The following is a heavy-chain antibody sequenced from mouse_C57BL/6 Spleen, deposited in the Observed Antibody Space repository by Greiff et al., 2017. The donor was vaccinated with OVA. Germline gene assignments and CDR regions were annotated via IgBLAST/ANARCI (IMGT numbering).Heavy chain of an antibody. Sequence: QVQLQQSGAELVKPGASVKISCKASGYAFSSYWMNWVKQRPGKGLEWIGQIYPGDGDTNYNGKFKGKATLTADKSSSTAYMQLSSLTSEDSAVYFCARSNDYDEDPYAMDYWGQGTSVTVSS. D-gene: IGHD2-4*01. CDR1: GYAFSSYW. J-gene: IGHJ4*01. V-gene: IGHV1-80*01. CDR2: IYPGDGDT. CDR3: ARSNDYDEDPYAMDY.